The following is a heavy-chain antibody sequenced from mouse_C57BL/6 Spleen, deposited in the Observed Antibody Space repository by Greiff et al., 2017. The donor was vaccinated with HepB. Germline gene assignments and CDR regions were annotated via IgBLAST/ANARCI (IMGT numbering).Heavy chain of an antibody. V-gene: IGHV1-80*01. J-gene: IGHJ1*03. CDR3: ARKDYCSSYWYFDV. Sequence: QVQLKESGAELVKPGASVKISCKASGYAFSSYWMNWVKQRPGKGLEWIGQIYPGDGATNYNGKFKGKATLTADKSSCTAYMQLSSLTSEDSAVSVCARKDYCSSYWYFDVWGTGTTVTVSS. CDR1: GYAFSSYW. CDR2: IYPGDGAT. D-gene: IGHD1-1*01.